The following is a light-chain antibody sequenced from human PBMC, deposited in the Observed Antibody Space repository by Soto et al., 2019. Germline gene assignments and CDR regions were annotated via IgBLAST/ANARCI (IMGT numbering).Light chain of an antibody. CDR2: WAS. J-gene: IGKJ1*01. CDR3: QQYYSTPWT. CDR1: QSVLYSSDNNNY. Sequence: IVMTQSPDSLAVSLGERATINCKSSQSVLYSSDNNNYLAWYQQKPGQPPKLLIYWASTRESGVPDRFSGSGSGTDFTLTISSLQAEDVAVYYCQQYYSTPWTFGQGTKVDIK. V-gene: IGKV4-1*01.